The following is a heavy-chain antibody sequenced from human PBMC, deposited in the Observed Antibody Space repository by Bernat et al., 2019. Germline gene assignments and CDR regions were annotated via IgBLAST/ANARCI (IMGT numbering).Heavy chain of an antibody. CDR2: IIPILVIA. CDR1: GGSFSSYT. D-gene: IGHD2-21*01. J-gene: IGHJ4*02. Sequence: QVQLVQSGAEVKNLGSSFKFSCMASGGSFSSYTICWVRQAPGQGLEWRGRIIPILVIANYAQKFQGRVTINEDISTSTAYMELGSVRYKDTAMYYCAICWHFDYWGQRTLVTVSS. V-gene: IGHV1-69*02. CDR3: AICWHFDY.